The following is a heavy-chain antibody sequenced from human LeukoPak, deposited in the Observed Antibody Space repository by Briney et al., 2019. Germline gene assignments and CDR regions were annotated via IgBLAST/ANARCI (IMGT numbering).Heavy chain of an antibody. V-gene: IGHV3-23*01. CDR1: GFTFSSYS. D-gene: IGHD6-19*01. Sequence: GGSLRLSCAASGFTFSSYSMNWVRQAPGKGLEWVSAISGSGGSTYYADSVKGRLTISRDNSKNTLYLQMNSLRAEDTAVYYCAKVKARQWLVSGMGLIDYWGQGTLVTVSS. J-gene: IGHJ4*02. CDR3: AKVKARQWLVSGMGLIDY. CDR2: ISGSGGST.